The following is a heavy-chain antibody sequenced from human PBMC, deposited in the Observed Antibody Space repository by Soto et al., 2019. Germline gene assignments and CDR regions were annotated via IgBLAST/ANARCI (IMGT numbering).Heavy chain of an antibody. CDR2: ICGSTI. CDR3: ARDRGPMGSVDTMRGY. CDR1: GFAFSDYG. V-gene: IGHV3-48*01. Sequence: EVQLVESGGGLVQPGGSLTLSCAASGFAFSDYGMMWVRQAPGKGLECISFICGSTIYYGDSVTGRFTICRDNAKNSLFRQMNNLGAEDTAVYYCARDRGPMGSVDTMRGYWGQGILVTVSS. D-gene: IGHD5-12*01. J-gene: IGHJ4*02.